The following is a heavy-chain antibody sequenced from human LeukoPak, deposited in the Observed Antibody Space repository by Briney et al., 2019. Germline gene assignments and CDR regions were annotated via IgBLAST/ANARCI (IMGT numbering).Heavy chain of an antibody. CDR2: IWYDGSNK. CDR1: GFTFSSYG. D-gene: IGHD2-21*02. J-gene: IGHJ3*02. CDR3: ARDGGLAYCGGDCALTGAFDI. V-gene: IGHV3-33*01. Sequence: PGGSLRLSCAASGFTFSSYGMHWVRQAPGKGLEWVAVIWYDGSNKYYADSVKGRFTISRDNSKNTLYLQMNSLRAEDTAVYYCARDGGLAYCGGDCALTGAFDIWGQGTMVTVSS.